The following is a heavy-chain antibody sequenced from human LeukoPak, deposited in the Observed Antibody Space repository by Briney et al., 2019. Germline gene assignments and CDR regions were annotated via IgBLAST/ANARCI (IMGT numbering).Heavy chain of an antibody. V-gene: IGHV3-21*01. CDR1: GFTFSSYS. J-gene: IGHJ4*02. CDR3: AKDHHYYGSGSYLKIDY. Sequence: PGGSLRLSCAASGFTFSSYSMNWVRQAPGKGLESVLSISSSSSSYIYYADSVKGRFTISRDNAKNSLYLQMNSLRAEDTAVYYCAKDHHYYGSGSYLKIDYWGQGTLVTVSS. CDR2: ISSSSSSYI. D-gene: IGHD3-10*01.